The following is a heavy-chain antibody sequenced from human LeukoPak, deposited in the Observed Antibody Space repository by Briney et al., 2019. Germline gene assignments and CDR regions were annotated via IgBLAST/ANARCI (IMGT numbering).Heavy chain of an antibody. V-gene: IGHV4-34*01. CDR1: GGSFIGNH. D-gene: IGHD4-23*01. CDR2: INHSGNT. CDR3: ARDPTTVVTTPYYFDD. J-gene: IGHJ4*02. Sequence: SETLSLTCAVSGGSFIGNHWNWIRQPPGRGLEWIGEINHSGNTNYNPSLKSRVTISLDTSKNQFSLKLRSLTAADTAVYYCARDPTTVVTTPYYFDDWGQGTLVTVSS.